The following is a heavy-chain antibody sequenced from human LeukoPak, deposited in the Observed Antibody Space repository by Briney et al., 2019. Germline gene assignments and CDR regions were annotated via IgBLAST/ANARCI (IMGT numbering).Heavy chain of an antibody. D-gene: IGHD1-26*01. V-gene: IGHV3-13*01. CDR3: VGELMGPGRYYYMDA. CDR1: GFTFSNYD. CDR2: IDTAGGT. J-gene: IGHJ6*03. Sequence: GGSLRLSCAASGFTFSNYDMHWVRQATGKALEWVSAIDTAGGTYYPGSVKGRFTISRENSKNSLYLQMDTLRAEDTAVYFCVGELMGPGRYYYMDAWGKGTTVTVSS.